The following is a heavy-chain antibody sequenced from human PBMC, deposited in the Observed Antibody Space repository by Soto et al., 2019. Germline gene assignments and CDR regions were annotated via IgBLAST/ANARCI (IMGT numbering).Heavy chain of an antibody. Sequence: SETLSLTCTVSGASISSYYWSWIRQSPDMGLEWIGHIYYGGRTYNNPSLESRVTMSVDTSKSQLSLTLSSVSAADTAAYYCARGPSGDKVDSWGQGTLVTVPS. D-gene: IGHD7-27*01. V-gene: IGHV4-59*04. CDR3: ARGPSGDKVDS. CDR1: GASISSYY. CDR2: IYYGGRT. J-gene: IGHJ4*02.